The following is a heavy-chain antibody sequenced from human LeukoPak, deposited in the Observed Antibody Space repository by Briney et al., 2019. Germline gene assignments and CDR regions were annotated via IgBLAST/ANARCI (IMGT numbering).Heavy chain of an antibody. CDR3: AKDPKGAAGGPYNWFDP. CDR1: GFTFSSYG. Sequence: PGGSLRLSCAASGFTFSSYGMHWVRQAPGKGLEWVAFIRYDGSNKYYADSVKGRFTISRDNSKNTLYLQMNSLRAEDTAVYYCAKDPKGAAGGPYNWFDPWGPGTLVTVSS. J-gene: IGHJ5*02. CDR2: IRYDGSNK. D-gene: IGHD1-26*01. V-gene: IGHV3-30*02.